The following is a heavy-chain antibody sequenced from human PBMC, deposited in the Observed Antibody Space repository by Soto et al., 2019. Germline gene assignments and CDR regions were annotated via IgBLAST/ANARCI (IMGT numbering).Heavy chain of an antibody. D-gene: IGHD6-13*01. Sequence: KTPETLSLTCTFSGGSISINYWAWIRQPPGKGLEWIGYVYNSGSTNYNPSLKSRVTISEDTSKSQFSLKVNSMTAADTAVYYCARYRREAVAGYTLDNWGQGILVTVSS. V-gene: IGHV4-59*01. J-gene: IGHJ4*02. CDR1: GGSISINY. CDR3: ARYRREAVAGYTLDN. CDR2: VYNSGST.